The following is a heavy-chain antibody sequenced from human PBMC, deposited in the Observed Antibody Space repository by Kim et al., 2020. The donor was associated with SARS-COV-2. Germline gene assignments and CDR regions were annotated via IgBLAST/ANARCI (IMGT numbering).Heavy chain of an antibody. CDR3: AKEELGYIMVRGVLGFAP. CDR1: GFTFSSYG. J-gene: IGHJ5*02. Sequence: GGSLRLSCAASGFTFSSYGMHWVRQAPGKGLEWVAVIWYDGSNTYYADSVKGRFTISRDNSKNTLYLQMNSLRAEDTAVYYCAKEELGYIMVRGVLGFAPWGRETLVTVSS. D-gene: IGHD3-10*01. V-gene: IGHV3-33*06. CDR2: IWYDGSNT.